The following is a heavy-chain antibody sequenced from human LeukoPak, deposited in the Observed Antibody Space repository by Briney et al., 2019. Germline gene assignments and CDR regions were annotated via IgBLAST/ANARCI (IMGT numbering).Heavy chain of an antibody. CDR1: AFTFTTSW. D-gene: IGHD6-13*01. J-gene: IGHJ3*01. CDR3: ARDQYCSTWNRGAFVV. Sequence: PGVSLRLSCAASAFTFTTSWMHWFPQAPGKGLVWVSRIDCDGTSTTYADSVKGRFTISRDNAKNTLYLQMNSLRAEDTAVYYCARDQYCSTWNRGAFVVWGQGTMVSVSS. V-gene: IGHV3-74*01. CDR2: IDCDGTST.